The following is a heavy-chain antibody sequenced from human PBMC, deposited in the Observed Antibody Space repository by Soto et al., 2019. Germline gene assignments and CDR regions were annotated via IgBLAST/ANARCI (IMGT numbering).Heavy chain of an antibody. CDR2: FDPEDDET. V-gene: IGHV1-24*01. Sequence: ASVKVSCKVSGYTLTRLSMHWVRQAPGKGLEWVGGFDPEDDETTYAEKFQGRVTMTEDTSTDTAYLELGSLRSEDTAVYYCTTDRGYSGSRFDYWGQGTLVTVSS. D-gene: IGHD1-26*01. CDR3: TTDRGYSGSRFDY. J-gene: IGHJ4*02. CDR1: GYTLTRLS.